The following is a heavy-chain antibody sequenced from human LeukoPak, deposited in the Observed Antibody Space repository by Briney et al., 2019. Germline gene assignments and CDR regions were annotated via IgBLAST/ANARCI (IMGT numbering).Heavy chain of an antibody. Sequence: PSETLSLTCTVSGGSISSSSYYWGWIRQPPGKGLEWIGSIYYSGSTYYNPSLKSRVTISVDTSKNQFSLKLSSVTAADTAVYYCARWGYSSSSDYWGQGTLVTVSS. V-gene: IGHV4-39*07. J-gene: IGHJ4*02. CDR3: ARWGYSSSSDY. D-gene: IGHD6-13*01. CDR2: IYYSGST. CDR1: GGSISSSSYY.